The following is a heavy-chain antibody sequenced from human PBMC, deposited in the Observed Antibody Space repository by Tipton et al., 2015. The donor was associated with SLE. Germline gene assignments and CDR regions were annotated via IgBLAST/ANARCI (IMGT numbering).Heavy chain of an antibody. CDR2: ISYSGST. CDR3: ARGRRTTYYNRYYFYMDV. CDR1: GGSFSGYY. D-gene: IGHD3-10*01. Sequence: TLSLTCTVSGGSFSGYYWSWIRQTPGKGLEWIGYISYSGSTNYNSSLKSRLTISVDTSKNQFSLKLSSVTAADTAVYYCARGRRTTYYNRYYFYMDVWGKGTTVTVSS. J-gene: IGHJ6*03. V-gene: IGHV4-59*12.